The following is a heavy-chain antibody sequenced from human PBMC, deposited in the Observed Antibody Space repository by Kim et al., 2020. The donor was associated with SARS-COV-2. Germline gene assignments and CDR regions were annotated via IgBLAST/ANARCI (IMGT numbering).Heavy chain of an antibody. CDR1: GGTFSSYA. D-gene: IGHD1-26*01. CDR3: ASPREIGGSYYVPFDY. J-gene: IGHJ4*02. CDR2: IIPIFGTA. Sequence: SVKVSCKASGGTFSSYAISWVRQAPGQGLEWMGGIIPIFGTANYAQKFQGRVTITADKSTSTAYMELSSLRSEDTAVYYCASPREIGGSYYVPFDYWGQGTLVTVSS. V-gene: IGHV1-69*06.